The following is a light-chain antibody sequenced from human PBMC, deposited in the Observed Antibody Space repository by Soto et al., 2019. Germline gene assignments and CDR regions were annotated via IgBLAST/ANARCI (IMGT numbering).Light chain of an antibody. J-gene: IGLJ1*01. Sequence: QSALTQPPSASGSPGQSVAISCTGTSSDVGGYNYVSWYQQHPGKAPKLMIYEVNKRPSGVPDRFSGSKSGNTASLTISGLQTDDEADYYCCSYAGSYTHVFGTGTKVTVL. CDR2: EVN. V-gene: IGLV2-8*01. CDR1: SSDVGGYNY. CDR3: CSYAGSYTHV.